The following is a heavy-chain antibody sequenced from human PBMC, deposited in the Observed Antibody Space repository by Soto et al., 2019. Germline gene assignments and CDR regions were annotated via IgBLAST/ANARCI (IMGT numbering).Heavy chain of an antibody. D-gene: IGHD5-18*01. J-gene: IGHJ4*02. CDR1: GGSISSGGYY. Sequence: SETLSLTCTVSGGSISSGGYYWSWIRQHPGKGLEWIGYIYYSGSTYYNPSLKSRVTISVDTSKNQFSLKLSSVTAADTAVYYCGSSGIYSYGYGLFDYWGQGTLVTVS. CDR3: GSSGIYSYGYGLFDY. CDR2: IYYSGST. V-gene: IGHV4-31*03.